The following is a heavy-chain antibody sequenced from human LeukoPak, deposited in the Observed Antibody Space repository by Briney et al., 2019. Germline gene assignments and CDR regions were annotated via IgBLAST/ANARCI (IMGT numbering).Heavy chain of an antibody. D-gene: IGHD5-24*01. Sequence: QSGGSLRLCCTASGFTFSSYTVTWVRQAPGKGPEWVSGIGGSGGDTYYADSVKGRFTISRDNSKNTLYLQMNSLRAEDTAVYYCAKDHISRDGLWNFDYWGRGTLVTVSS. CDR3: AKDHISRDGLWNFDY. CDR2: IGGSGGDT. CDR1: GFTFSSYT. J-gene: IGHJ4*02. V-gene: IGHV3-23*01.